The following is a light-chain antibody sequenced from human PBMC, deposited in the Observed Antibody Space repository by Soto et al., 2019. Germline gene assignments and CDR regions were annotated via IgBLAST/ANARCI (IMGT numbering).Light chain of an antibody. V-gene: IGKV1-5*03. CDR3: QQYNSYSLT. J-gene: IGKJ4*01. CDR1: QSISPW. CDR2: KAS. Sequence: DIQMTQSPSTLSASVGDRVTITCRASQSISPWLAWYQQKPGKAPKLLIYKASSLESGVPSRFSGSGSGTELTLALSSLQPDDFATYYCQQYNSYSLTFGGGTKVEIK.